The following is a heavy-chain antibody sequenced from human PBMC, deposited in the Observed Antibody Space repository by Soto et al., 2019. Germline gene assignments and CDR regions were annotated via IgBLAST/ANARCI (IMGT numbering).Heavy chain of an antibody. CDR3: ARGLGTTGAIWFDP. Sequence: QLQLQESGPGLVKPSETLSLTCTVSGGSISSSSYYWGWIRQPPGKGLEWIGSIYYSGSTYYNPSLKSRVTISVDTSKNQFSLKLSSVTAADTAVYYCARGLGTTGAIWFDPWGQGTLVTVSS. J-gene: IGHJ5*02. V-gene: IGHV4-39*01. CDR1: GGSISSSSYY. D-gene: IGHD4-17*01. CDR2: IYYSGST.